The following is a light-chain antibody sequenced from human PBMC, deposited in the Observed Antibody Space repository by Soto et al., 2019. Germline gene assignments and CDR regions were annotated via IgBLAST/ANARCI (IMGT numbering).Light chain of an antibody. CDR2: EVI. J-gene: IGLJ1*01. CDR3: GSYTSASTLV. CDR1: SSDVGAYNY. Sequence: QSVLTQPASVSGSPGQSITISCTGTSSDVGAYNYVSWYQQHPGKAPKLMIYEVINRPSGVSNRSSGSKSGNTASLTISGLQAEDEADYYCGSYTSASTLVFGTGTKVTVL. V-gene: IGLV2-14*01.